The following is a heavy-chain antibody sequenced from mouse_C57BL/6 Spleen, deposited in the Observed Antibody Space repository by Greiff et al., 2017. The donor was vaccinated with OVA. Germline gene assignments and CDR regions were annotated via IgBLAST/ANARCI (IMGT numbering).Heavy chain of an antibody. CDR2: ISSGGSCT. J-gene: IGHJ1*03. CDR1: GFTFSSYG. D-gene: IGHD1-1*01. CDR3: ARRGGSSEGWYFDV. V-gene: IGHV5-6*01. Sequence: EVQVVQSGGDLVKPGGSLKLSCTASGFTFSSYGMSWVRQTPDKRLEWVATISSGGSCTYYPDSVKGRFTISRDNAKNKLYMQMSSLKSEDTAMYYCARRGGSSEGWYFDVWGKGTTVTVSS.